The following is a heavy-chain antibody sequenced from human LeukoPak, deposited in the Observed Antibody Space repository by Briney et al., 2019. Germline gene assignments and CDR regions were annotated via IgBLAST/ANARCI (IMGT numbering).Heavy chain of an antibody. V-gene: IGHV3-74*01. CDR1: GLTFSSYW. Sequence: GALRLSCAASGLTFSSYWMHWVRQAPGKGLVWVSRIDPDGGRTSYADSVKGRFTISRDNAKNTLYLQMNSLRAEDTAVYYCARETYYYDSSGYPSDYSGQGTLVTVSS. CDR2: IDPDGGRT. D-gene: IGHD3-22*01. J-gene: IGHJ4*02. CDR3: ARETYYYDSSGYPSDY.